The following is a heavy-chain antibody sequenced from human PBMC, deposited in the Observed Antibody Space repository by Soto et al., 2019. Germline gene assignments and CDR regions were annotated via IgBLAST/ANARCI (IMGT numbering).Heavy chain of an antibody. V-gene: IGHV1-69*06. CDR3: AMSWGGANYYYYYAMDV. CDR1: GGYFNNRQTLNSYP. CDR2: IIPLFGTT. Sequence: QVQVVQSGAEVKRPGSSVNVSCQASGGYFNNRQTLNSYPICWVRQDPGQGLEWMGGIIPLFGTTNYAQRCQGRVTITADKSTSTTYLEVNNVTSDDTAVYYCAMSWGGANYYYYYAMDVWGQGTTVTVSS. J-gene: IGHJ6*02. D-gene: IGHD3-16*01.